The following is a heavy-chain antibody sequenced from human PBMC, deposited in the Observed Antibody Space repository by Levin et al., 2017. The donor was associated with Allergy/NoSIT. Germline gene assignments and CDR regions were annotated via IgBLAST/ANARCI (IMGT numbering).Heavy chain of an antibody. CDR3: AKKARGSSWFNWFDP. J-gene: IGHJ5*02. CDR2: ISYDGSNK. V-gene: IGHV3-30*18. Sequence: GESLKISCAASGFTFSSYGMHWVRQAPGKGLEWVAVISYDGSNKYYADSVKGRFTISRDNSKNTLYLQMNSLRAEDTAVYYCAKKARGSSWFNWFDPWGQGTLVTVSS. D-gene: IGHD6-13*01. CDR1: GFTFSSYG.